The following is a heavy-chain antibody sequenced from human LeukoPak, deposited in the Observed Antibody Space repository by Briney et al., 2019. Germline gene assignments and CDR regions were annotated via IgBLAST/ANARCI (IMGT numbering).Heavy chain of an antibody. CDR2: ISFCKGET. J-gene: IGHJ4*02. CDR3: ARDNGYQLLWW. CDR1: GYTFTRYA. D-gene: IGHD2-2*01. Sequence: ASVKVSCKTSGYTFTRYAIHWVRQAPGQGLEWMGWISFCKGETKYSQKFQDRVTITRDTSASTAYMELSSLRSEDTAVYYCARDNGYQLLWWWGQGTVVTVSS. V-gene: IGHV1-3*01.